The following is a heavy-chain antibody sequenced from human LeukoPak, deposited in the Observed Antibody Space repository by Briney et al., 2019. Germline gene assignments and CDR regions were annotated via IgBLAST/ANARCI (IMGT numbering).Heavy chain of an antibody. J-gene: IGHJ6*02. CDR2: IYYSGST. CDR3: ASLLAVVTSYYYYGMDV. CDR1: GGSISSPSYY. Sequence: PSETLSLTCTVSGGSISSPSYYWGWIRQPPGKGLEWIGAIYYSGSTYFNPSLKSRVTISIDTSKNQFSLKLSSVTAADTAVYYRASLLAVVTSYYYYGMDVWGQGTTVTVSS. V-gene: IGHV4-39*01. D-gene: IGHD4-23*01.